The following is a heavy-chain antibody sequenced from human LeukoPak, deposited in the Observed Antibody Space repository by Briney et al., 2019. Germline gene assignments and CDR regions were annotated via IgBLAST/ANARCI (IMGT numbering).Heavy chain of an antibody. D-gene: IGHD6-13*01. CDR1: GFTFSSNA. J-gene: IGHJ4*02. V-gene: IGHV3-23*01. CDR2: ISGSGGST. CDR3: AKEQKASGSWQTYYFDY. Sequence: GGSLRLSCAASGFTFSSNAMSWVRKAPGKGLEWVSAISGSGGSTYYADSVKGRFTISRDNSTNTLSLQMNSLRAEDTAVYYCAKEQKASGSWQTYYFDYWGQGALVTVSS.